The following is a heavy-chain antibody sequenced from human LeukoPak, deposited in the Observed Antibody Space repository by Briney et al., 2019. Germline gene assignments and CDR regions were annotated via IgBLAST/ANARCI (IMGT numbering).Heavy chain of an antibody. J-gene: IGHJ4*02. CDR3: ATDGTSFEY. CDR1: GFNFRNSW. CDR2: IKGDGDVK. D-gene: IGHD3/OR15-3a*01. Sequence: PGGSLRLSCAASGFNFRNSWMTWVRQAPGQGVEWVANIKGDGDVKYYVDSVKGRFSISRDNARNLLYLQMYALRAEDTALYYCATDGTSFEYWGQGILVTVSS. V-gene: IGHV3-7*01.